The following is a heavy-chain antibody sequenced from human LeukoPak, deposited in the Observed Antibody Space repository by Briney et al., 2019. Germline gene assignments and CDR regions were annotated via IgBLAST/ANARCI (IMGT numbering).Heavy chain of an antibody. CDR1: GYTFTGYF. D-gene: IGHD4-23*01. V-gene: IGHV1-8*01. J-gene: IGHJ4*02. CDR3: ARGLSGGNYGNY. CDR2: MNPNSGNT. Sequence: ASVRVSCKASGYTFTGYFMHWVRQAPGQGLDWMGWMNPNSGNTGYAQKFQGRVTMTRNTSISTAYMELSSLRSEDTAVYYCARGLSGGNYGNYWGQGTLVTVSS.